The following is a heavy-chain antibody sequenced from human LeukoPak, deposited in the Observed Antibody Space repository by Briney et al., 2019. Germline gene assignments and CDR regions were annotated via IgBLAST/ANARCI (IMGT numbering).Heavy chain of an antibody. CDR1: GFTFSSYA. J-gene: IGHJ4*02. Sequence: PGGSLRLSCAASGFTFSSYAMSWVRQAPGKGLEWVSAISGSGGSTYYADSVKGRSTISRDNSKNTLYLQMNSLRAEDTAVYYCAKSPLRFLEWLFFDYWGQGTLVTVSS. CDR3: AKSPLRFLEWLFFDY. V-gene: IGHV3-23*01. D-gene: IGHD3-3*01. CDR2: ISGSGGST.